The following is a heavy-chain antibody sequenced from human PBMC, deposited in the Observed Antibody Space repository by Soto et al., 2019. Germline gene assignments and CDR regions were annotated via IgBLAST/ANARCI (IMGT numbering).Heavy chain of an antibody. V-gene: IGHV3-23*01. Sequence: GGSLRLSCAASGFTFSSYAMSWVRQAPGKGLEWVSAISGSGGSTYYGDSVKGRFTISRDNSKNTLYLQMSSLRAEDTAVYYCAKVGGYSYGASDYWGQGTLVTVSS. CDR1: GFTFSSYA. J-gene: IGHJ4*02. D-gene: IGHD5-18*01. CDR2: ISGSGGST. CDR3: AKVGGYSYGASDY.